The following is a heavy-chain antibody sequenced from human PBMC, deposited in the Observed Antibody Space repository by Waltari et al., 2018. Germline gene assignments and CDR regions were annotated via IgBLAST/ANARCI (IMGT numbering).Heavy chain of an antibody. CDR3: APPAMVRGVIPDY. V-gene: IGHV3-23*04. D-gene: IGHD3-10*01. CDR2: ISGSGGST. Sequence: EVQLVESGGGLVQPGGSLRLSCAASGFTFSSYAMSLVRQAPGKGLEWVSAISGSGGSTYYADSVKGRCTIARDNSKNTLYLQMNSLRAEDTAVYYCAPPAMVRGVIPDYWGQGTLVTVSS. J-gene: IGHJ4*02. CDR1: GFTFSSYA.